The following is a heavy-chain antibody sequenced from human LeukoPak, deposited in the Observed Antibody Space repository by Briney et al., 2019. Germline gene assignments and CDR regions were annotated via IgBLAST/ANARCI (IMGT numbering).Heavy chain of an antibody. D-gene: IGHD2-15*01. J-gene: IGHJ5*02. CDR2: ISAYNGNT. CDR3: AREIRYCSGGSCSNWFDP. V-gene: IGHV1-18*01. Sequence: GASVKVSCKASGYTFTSYGISWVRQAPGQGLEWMGWISAYNGNTNYAQKLQGRVTMTTDTSTSTAYMELRSLRSDDTAVYYCAREIRYCSGGSCSNWFDPWGQGTLVTVSS. CDR1: GYTFTSYG.